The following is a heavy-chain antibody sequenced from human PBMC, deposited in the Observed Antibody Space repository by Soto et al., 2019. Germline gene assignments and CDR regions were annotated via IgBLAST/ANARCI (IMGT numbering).Heavy chain of an antibody. CDR3: AIDRGYSGIHRRGPEYYFDY. V-gene: IGHV4-4*02. Sequence: QVQLQESGPGLVKPSGTLSLTCAVSGGSISSSNWWSWVRQPPGKGLEWIGEIYHSGSTNSNPSLKSRVTISVDKSKNQFSLKLSSVTAADTAVYYCAIDRGYSGIHRRGPEYYFDYWGQGTLVTVSS. CDR2: IYHSGST. D-gene: IGHD1-26*01. J-gene: IGHJ4*02. CDR1: GGSISSSNW.